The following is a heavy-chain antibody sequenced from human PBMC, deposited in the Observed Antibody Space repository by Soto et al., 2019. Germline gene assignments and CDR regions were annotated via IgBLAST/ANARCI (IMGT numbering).Heavy chain of an antibody. J-gene: IGHJ5*02. Sequence: PGESLKISCKGSGFRFTTYWIAWVRQMPGKGLEWMGIIYLGDSDTRYSPSFQGQVTISADRSITTAYLQWSSLKASDTAMYYCARAGVLRGVIMTFDPWGQGTLVTAPQ. CDR3: ARAGVLRGVIMTFDP. CDR2: IYLGDSDT. D-gene: IGHD3-10*01. CDR1: GFRFTTYW. V-gene: IGHV5-51*01.